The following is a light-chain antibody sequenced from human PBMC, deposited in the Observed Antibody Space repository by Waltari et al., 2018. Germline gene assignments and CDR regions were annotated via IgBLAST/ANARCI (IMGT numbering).Light chain of an antibody. J-gene: IGLJ2*01. CDR1: SSAVGGSIY. CDR2: DVS. Sequence: QSALTQPRSVSGSPGQPVTISCTGTSSAVGGSIYVSCYQQHPGKAPKLMIYDVSKRPSGVPDRFSGSKSGNTASLTISGLQAEDEADYYCCSYAGSYPVVFGGGTKLTVL. V-gene: IGLV2-11*01. CDR3: CSYAGSYPVV.